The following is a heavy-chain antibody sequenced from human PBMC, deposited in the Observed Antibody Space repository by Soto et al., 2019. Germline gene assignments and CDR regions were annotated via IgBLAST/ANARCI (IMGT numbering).Heavy chain of an antibody. J-gene: IGHJ5*02. Sequence: ASVKVSCKASGYTFTSYAMHWVRQAPGQRLEWMGWINAGNGNTKYSQKFQGRVTITRDTSASTAYMELSSLRSEDTAVYYCARSGITMVRGRKNLFDPWGQGTLVTVSS. CDR2: INAGNGNT. V-gene: IGHV1-3*01. CDR3: ARSGITMVRGRKNLFDP. D-gene: IGHD3-10*01. CDR1: GYTFTSYA.